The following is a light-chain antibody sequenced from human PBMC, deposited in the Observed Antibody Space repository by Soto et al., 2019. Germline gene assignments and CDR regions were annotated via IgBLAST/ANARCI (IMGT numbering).Light chain of an antibody. CDR1: SSDVGGYNY. Sequence: QSALTQPASVSGSPGQSITISCTGTSSDVGGYNYVSWYQQHPGKDPKLMIYEVSNRPSGVSNPFSGSKSGNTASLTISWLQAEDEADYYCSSYTSSSTLVFGGGTKLTVL. J-gene: IGLJ3*02. V-gene: IGLV2-14*01. CDR3: SSYTSSSTLV. CDR2: EVS.